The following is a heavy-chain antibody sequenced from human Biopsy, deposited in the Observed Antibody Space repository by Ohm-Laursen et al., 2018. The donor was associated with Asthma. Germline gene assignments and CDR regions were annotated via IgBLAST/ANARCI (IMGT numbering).Heavy chain of an antibody. J-gene: IGHJ4*02. D-gene: IGHD3-22*01. CDR2: ISYDGSNK. CDR1: GFMFRSFG. V-gene: IGHV3-30*03. CDR3: ARPYYSDRSGYYGY. Sequence: LSLTCAASGFMFRSFGMHWVRQAPGKGLEWVAVISYDGSNKYYADSVKGRFTVSRDNSKSTLYLQMNSLRAEDTAVYFCARPYYSDRSGYYGYWGQGTLVTVSS.